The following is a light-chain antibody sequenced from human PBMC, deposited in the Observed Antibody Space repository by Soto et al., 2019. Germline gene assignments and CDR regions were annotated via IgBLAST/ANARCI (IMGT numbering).Light chain of an antibody. CDR2: EVS. CDR3: SSYTSSSTLV. Sequence: QSALTQPASVSGSPGQSITISCTGTRSDVGGYNYVSWYQQYPGKAPKLMIYEVSNRPSGISNRFSGSKSGSTATLTISGLQAEDEADYHCSSYTSSSTLVFGGGTKLTVL. CDR1: RSDVGGYNY. V-gene: IGLV2-14*01. J-gene: IGLJ2*01.